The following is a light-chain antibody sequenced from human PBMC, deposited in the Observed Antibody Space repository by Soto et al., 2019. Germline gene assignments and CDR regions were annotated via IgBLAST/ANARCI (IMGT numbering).Light chain of an antibody. J-gene: IGKJ3*01. CDR3: QQYNNYPFS. CDR1: EEVRSW. CDR2: KSS. V-gene: IGKV1-5*03. Sequence: DVQMTQSPLTLSASVGDRVTITCRASEEVRSWLAWYQQKPGKAPKLLIYKSSTLESGVPSRFSGYESGTDFTLTISSLQPEDVATYYCQQYNNYPFSFGPGTKVEVK.